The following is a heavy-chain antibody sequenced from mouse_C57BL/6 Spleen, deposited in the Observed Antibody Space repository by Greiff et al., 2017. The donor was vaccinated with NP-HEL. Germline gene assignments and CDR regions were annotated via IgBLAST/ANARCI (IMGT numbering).Heavy chain of an antibody. CDR3: ARDYYGFSAY. CDR1: GYSFTSYY. J-gene: IGHJ3*01. CDR2: IYPGSGNT. Sequence: VQLQQSGPELVKPGASVKISCTASGYSFTSYYIHWVQQRPGKGLEWIGWIYPGSGNTKYNEKFKGKATLTADTSSSTAYMQLSSLTSEDSAVYYCARDYYGFSAYWGQGTLVTVSA. D-gene: IGHD1-1*01. V-gene: IGHV1-66*01.